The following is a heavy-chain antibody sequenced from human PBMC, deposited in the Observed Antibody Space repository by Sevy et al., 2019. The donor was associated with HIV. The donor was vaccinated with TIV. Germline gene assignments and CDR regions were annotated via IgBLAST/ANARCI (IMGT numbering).Heavy chain of an antibody. J-gene: IGHJ5*02. CDR1: GFMFSTFG. CDR3: ARDRFCIYTDCYNWFDP. V-gene: IGHV3-30*02. Sequence: GGSLRLSCAASGFMFSTFGMHWVRQAPGKGLEWVAFISFDGTLEYYADSIKGRFTISRDNSKNTLYLEMSSLRTEDTAVYYCARDRFCIYTDCYNWFDPWGQGTPVTVSS. CDR2: ISFDGTLE. D-gene: IGHD2-21*01.